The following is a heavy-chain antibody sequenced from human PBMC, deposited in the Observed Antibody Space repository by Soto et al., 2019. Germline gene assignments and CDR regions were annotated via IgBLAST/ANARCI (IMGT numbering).Heavy chain of an antibody. CDR2: INPNSGGT. D-gene: IGHD3-10*01. CDR3: ARSMVRGVNHYYYGMDV. V-gene: IGHV1-2*02. CDR1: GYSFTGDY. J-gene: IGHJ6*02. Sequence: ASVKVSCKASGYSFTGDYMHWVRQATGQGLEWMGWINPNSGGTNYAQKFQGRVTMTRDTSISTAYMELSRLRSDDTAVYYCARSMVRGVNHYYYGMDVWGQGTTVTVSS.